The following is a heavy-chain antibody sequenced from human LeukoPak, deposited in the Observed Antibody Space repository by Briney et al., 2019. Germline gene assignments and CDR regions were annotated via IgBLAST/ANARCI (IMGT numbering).Heavy chain of an antibody. CDR2: LYSGDST. CDR3: AKDEGGEYSYGYVWFDP. CDR1: GFTFSTKY. V-gene: IGHV3-53*01. J-gene: IGHJ5*02. D-gene: IGHD5-18*01. Sequence: GGSLRLSCAASGFTFSTKYMNWVRQAPGKGLEWVSILYSGDSTYYSDSVKGRFIVSRDNSKNTLCLQMNSLRAEDTAVYYCAKDEGGEYSYGYVWFDPWGQGSLVTVSS.